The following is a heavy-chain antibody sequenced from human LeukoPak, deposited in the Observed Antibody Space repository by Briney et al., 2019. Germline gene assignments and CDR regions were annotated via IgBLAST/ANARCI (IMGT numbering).Heavy chain of an antibody. J-gene: IGHJ4*02. Sequence: GGTLRLSCAASGFTFSSYAMSWGRQAPGKGLEWVSAISGSGGSTYYADSVKGRFTISRDNSKNTLYLQMNSLRAEDTAVYYCAKTHPITMIVVVITPFDYWGQGTLVTVSS. CDR3: AKTHPITMIVVVITPFDY. CDR1: GFTFSSYA. D-gene: IGHD3-22*01. CDR2: ISGSGGST. V-gene: IGHV3-23*01.